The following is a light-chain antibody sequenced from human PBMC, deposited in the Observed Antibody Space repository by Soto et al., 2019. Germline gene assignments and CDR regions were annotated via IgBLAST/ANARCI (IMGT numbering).Light chain of an antibody. CDR3: ATWDDSLSVM. CDR2: EVT. V-gene: IGLV2-8*01. J-gene: IGLJ3*02. CDR1: SSDVGYYDY. Sequence: QSVLTQPPSASGFPGQSVTISCTGTSSDVGYYDYDSWYQQHPGKAPKLVIYEVTKRPSGVPDRVSASKSGNTASLTVSGLRAEDEADYYCATWDDSLSVMFGGGTKLTVL.